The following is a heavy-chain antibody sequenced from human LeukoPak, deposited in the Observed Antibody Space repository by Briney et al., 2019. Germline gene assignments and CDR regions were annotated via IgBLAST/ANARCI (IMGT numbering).Heavy chain of an antibody. CDR2: INDGGST. J-gene: IGHJ6*02. CDR3: ARSHLASGRVTPPYGMDV. Sequence: SETLSLTCVYGGSFGGFYWNWIRQPPGKGLEWIGEINDGGSTNYIPSLKSRVTILVDTSKNQFSLKLSSVTAADTAVYYCARSHLASGRVTPPYGMDVWGQGTTVTVSS. CDR1: GGSFGGFY. V-gene: IGHV4-34*01. D-gene: IGHD5-18*01.